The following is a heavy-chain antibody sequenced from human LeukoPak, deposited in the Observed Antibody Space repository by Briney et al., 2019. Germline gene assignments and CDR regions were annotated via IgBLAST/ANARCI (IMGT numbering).Heavy chain of an antibody. V-gene: IGHV3-21*01. CDR1: GFTFSSYS. D-gene: IGHD3-10*01. CDR2: ISSSSSYI. Sequence: KPGGSLRLSCAASGFTFSSYSMNWVRQAPGKGLEWVSSISSSSSYIYYADSVKGRFTISRDNSKNTLYLQMNSLRAEDTAVYYCAKKWFGELRAYYFDYWGQGTLVTVSS. CDR3: AKKWFGELRAYYFDY. J-gene: IGHJ4*02.